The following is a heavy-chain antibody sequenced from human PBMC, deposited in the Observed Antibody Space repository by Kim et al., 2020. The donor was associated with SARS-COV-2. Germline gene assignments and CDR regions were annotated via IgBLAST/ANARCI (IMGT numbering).Heavy chain of an antibody. V-gene: IGHV6-1*01. Sequence: VSVKSRITINPDTSKKQFSLQLNSVTPEDTAVYYCARDIRFRRVYYGMDVWGQGTTVTVSS. D-gene: IGHD3-10*01. CDR3: ARDIRFRRVYYGMDV. J-gene: IGHJ6*02.